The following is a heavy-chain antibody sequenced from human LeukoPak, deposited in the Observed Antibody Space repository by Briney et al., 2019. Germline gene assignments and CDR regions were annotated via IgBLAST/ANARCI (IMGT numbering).Heavy chain of an antibody. J-gene: IGHJ4*02. V-gene: IGHV3-7*01. CDR2: INQDTSEI. CDR1: GFTFSTYW. D-gene: IGHD2-21*02. Sequence: GGSLRLSCAASGFTFSTYWMNWYRQAPGKGLEWVGNINQDTSEINYVASVRGRFTVSRDNAKNSLHLQMNSLRAEDTAVYYCATDRDNSDWQKRFDSWGQGTLVTVSS. CDR3: ATDRDNSDWQKRFDS.